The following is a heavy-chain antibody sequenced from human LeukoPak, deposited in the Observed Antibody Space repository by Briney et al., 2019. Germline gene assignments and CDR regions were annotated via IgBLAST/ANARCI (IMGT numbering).Heavy chain of an antibody. D-gene: IGHD1-26*01. CDR3: AKASGSYAPFDY. J-gene: IGHJ4*02. Sequence: GGSLRLSCAASGFTFSTYNMHWVRQAPGKGLEWVAFIRYDGSNKYYADSVKGRFTISRDNSKNTLYLQMNSLRAEDTAVYYCAKASGSYAPFDYWGQGTLVTVSS. CDR1: GFTFSTYN. CDR2: IRYDGSNK. V-gene: IGHV3-30*02.